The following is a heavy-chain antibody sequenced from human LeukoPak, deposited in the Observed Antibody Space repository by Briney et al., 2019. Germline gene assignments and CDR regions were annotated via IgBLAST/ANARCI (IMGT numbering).Heavy chain of an antibody. Sequence: GGSLRLSCAASGFTFSSYEMNWVRQAPGKGLEWVSYISSSGSTIYYADSVKGRFTISRDNAKNSLYLQMNSLRAEDTAVYYCARDALVVAAATPEPNYYYYMDVWGKGTTVTVSS. CDR1: GFTFSSYE. D-gene: IGHD2-15*01. CDR3: ARDALVVAAATPEPNYYYYMDV. J-gene: IGHJ6*03. CDR2: ISSSGSTI. V-gene: IGHV3-48*03.